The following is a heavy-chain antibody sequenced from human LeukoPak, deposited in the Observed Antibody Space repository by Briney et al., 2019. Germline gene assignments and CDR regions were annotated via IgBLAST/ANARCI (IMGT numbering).Heavy chain of an antibody. CDR2: IHKDGSRP. CDR1: GFTFGDYW. D-gene: IGHD3-16*01. J-gene: IGHJ2*01. V-gene: IGHV3-74*03. Sequence: GGSLRLSCGASGFTFGDYWMHWGRQAPGKGLVWASRIHKDGSRPTYTDSVKGRFTISRDNAKNILYLQMDSLRDDDTAVYYCGREAMGSGNWHFDFWGRGTLVTVSS. CDR3: GREAMGSGNWHFDF.